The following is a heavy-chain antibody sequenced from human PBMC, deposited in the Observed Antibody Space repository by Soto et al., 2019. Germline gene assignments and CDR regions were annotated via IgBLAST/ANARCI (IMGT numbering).Heavy chain of an antibody. Sequence: GESLKISCKGSGYSFTSYWISWVRQMPGKGLEWMGIIYPGDSDTRYSPSFQGQVTISADKSISTAYLQWSSLKASDTAMYYCGRHLAIFGVVISNYGMDVWGQGTTVTVSS. CDR2: IYPGDSDT. J-gene: IGHJ6*02. CDR1: GYSFTSYW. D-gene: IGHD3-3*01. CDR3: GRHLAIFGVVISNYGMDV. V-gene: IGHV5-51*01.